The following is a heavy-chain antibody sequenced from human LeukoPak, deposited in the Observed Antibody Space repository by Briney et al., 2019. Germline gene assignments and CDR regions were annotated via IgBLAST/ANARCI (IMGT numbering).Heavy chain of an antibody. Sequence: SETLSLTCAVYGGSFSGYYWSWIRQPPGKGLEWIGEINHSGSTSYNPSLKSRVTISVDTSKNQFSLKLSSVTAADTAVYYCATRYCSSTSCYFAYWGQGTLVTVSS. CDR1: GGSFSGYY. D-gene: IGHD2-2*01. CDR2: INHSGST. V-gene: IGHV4-34*01. CDR3: ATRYCSSTSCYFAY. J-gene: IGHJ4*02.